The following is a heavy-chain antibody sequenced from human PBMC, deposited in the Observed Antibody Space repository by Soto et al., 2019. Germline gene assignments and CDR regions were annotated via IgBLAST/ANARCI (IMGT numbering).Heavy chain of an antibody. J-gene: IGHJ4*02. CDR2: SRNKANSYTT. CDR3: VRDRDWLFDY. CDR1: GFTFSDHY. D-gene: IGHD3-9*01. V-gene: IGHV3-72*01. Sequence: GGSLRLSCAASGFTFSDHYIDWVRQAPGKGLEWVGRSRNKANSYTTEYAASVKGRFTFSRDDSKNSVYLQMDSLKIEDMAVYYCVRDRDWLFDYWGPGTLVTVSS.